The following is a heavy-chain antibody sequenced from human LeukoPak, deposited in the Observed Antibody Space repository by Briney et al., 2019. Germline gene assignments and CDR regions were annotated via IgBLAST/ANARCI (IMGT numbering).Heavy chain of an antibody. V-gene: IGHV3-74*01. J-gene: IGHJ4*03. CDR3: ARGGVGCFDY. D-gene: IGHD3-16*01. CDR1: GFTFSDYW. CDR2: INSDGSSA. Sequence: GGSLRLSRAASGFTFSDYWIHWVRQAPGKGLVWVSHINSDGSSATYADSVKGRFTISRDNAKNTVYLQMNSLRAEDTAVYFCARGGVGCFDYWGQGALVTVSS.